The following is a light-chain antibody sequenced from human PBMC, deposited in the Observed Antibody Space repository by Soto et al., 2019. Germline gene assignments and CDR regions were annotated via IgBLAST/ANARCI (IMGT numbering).Light chain of an antibody. CDR3: QQYGSSPTWT. Sequence: ESVLTQSPGTLSLSPGESATLSCRASQSVSSNYLAWYQQKPGQAPRRLIYGASTRATGIPDRFSGSGSGKDFTRTISRLEPDDSEGYYCQQYGSSPTWTFGQGNKVEIK. CDR2: GAS. CDR1: QSVSSNY. V-gene: IGKV3-20*01. J-gene: IGKJ1*01.